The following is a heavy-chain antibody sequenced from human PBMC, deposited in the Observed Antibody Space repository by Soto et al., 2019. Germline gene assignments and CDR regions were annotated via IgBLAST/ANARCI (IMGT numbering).Heavy chain of an antibody. J-gene: IGHJ6*02. CDR2: IYYSGST. CDR3: ARTYSSSWGIEDYYYYGMDV. V-gene: IGHV4-31*03. Sequence: PSETLSLTRPLSRWSLSRGGLSLCRVRPHPGKGLGWIGYIYYSGSTYYNPSLKSRVTISVDTSKNQFSLKLSSVTAADTAVYYCARTYSSSWGIEDYYYYGMDVWGQGTTVTVSS. D-gene: IGHD6-13*01. CDR1: RWSLSRGGLS.